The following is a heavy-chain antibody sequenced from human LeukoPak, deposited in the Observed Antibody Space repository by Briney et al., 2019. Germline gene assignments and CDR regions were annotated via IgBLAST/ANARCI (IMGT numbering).Heavy chain of an antibody. CDR3: ARLIAAAGRPFDY. Sequence: ETLSLTCTVSGGSISSYYWSWIRQPPGKGLEWIGYIYYSGSTNYNPSLKSRVTISVDTSKNQFSLKLSSVTAADTAVYYCARLIAAAGRPFDYWGQGTLVTVSS. CDR2: IYYSGST. CDR1: GGSISSYY. D-gene: IGHD6-13*01. J-gene: IGHJ4*02. V-gene: IGHV4-59*01.